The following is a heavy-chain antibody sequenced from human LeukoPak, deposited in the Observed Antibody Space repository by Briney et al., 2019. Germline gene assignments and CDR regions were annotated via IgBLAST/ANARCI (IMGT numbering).Heavy chain of an antibody. J-gene: IGHJ4*02. V-gene: IGHV3-73*01. D-gene: IGHD2-21*01. CDR3: TRPHIVVEPDY. CDR1: GFTFSGSA. Sequence: SGGSLRLSCAASGFTFSGSAMHWVRQASGKGLEWVGRIRSKVNSYATAYAASVKGRFTISRDDSKNTAYLQMNSLRTEDTAVYYCTRPHIVVEPDYWGQGTLVTVSS. CDR2: IRSKVNSYAT.